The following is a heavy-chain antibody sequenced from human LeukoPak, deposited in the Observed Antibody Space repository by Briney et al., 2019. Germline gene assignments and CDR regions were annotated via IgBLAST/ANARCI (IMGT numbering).Heavy chain of an antibody. CDR2: INPNSGGT. V-gene: IGHV1-2*02. J-gene: IGHJ4*02. D-gene: IGHD4-17*01. CDR1: GYTFTGYY. CDR3: ARGSYGDYVKN. Sequence: ASVKVSCKASGYTFTGYYMDWVRQAPGRGLEWMGWINPNSGGTNYAQKFQGRVTMTRDTSIRTAYMELSRLRSDDTAVYYRARGSYGDYVKNWGQGTLVTVSS.